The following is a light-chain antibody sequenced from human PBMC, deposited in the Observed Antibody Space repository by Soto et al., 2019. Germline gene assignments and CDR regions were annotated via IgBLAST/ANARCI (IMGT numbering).Light chain of an antibody. Sequence: SYELTQPPSVSVAPGQTARITCGGNNIGNKGVHWYQQKPGRAPVLVVYDDRVRPSGIPERLSGSNSGSTATLTISRVEAGDEADYYCQVWDGSSDHVVFGGGTKLTVL. J-gene: IGLJ2*01. CDR3: QVWDGSSDHVV. V-gene: IGLV3-21*02. CDR1: NIGNKG. CDR2: DDR.